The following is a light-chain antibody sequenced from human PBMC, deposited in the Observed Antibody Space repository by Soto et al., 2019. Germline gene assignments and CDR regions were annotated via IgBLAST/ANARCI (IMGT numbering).Light chain of an antibody. V-gene: IGKV3-11*01. CDR1: QSVSGQ. CDR3: QQRNGWPLT. Sequence: EIVLTQSPATLSLSPGERATLSCRASQSVSGQLVWYRQKPGQAPRLLIYDTSNRATGIPARFSGSGSGTDYTLTISGLDPEDFAVYYCQQRNGWPLTFGGGSKVEI. J-gene: IGKJ4*01. CDR2: DTS.